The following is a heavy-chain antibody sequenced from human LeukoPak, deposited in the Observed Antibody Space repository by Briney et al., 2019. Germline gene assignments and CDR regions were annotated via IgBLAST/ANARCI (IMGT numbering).Heavy chain of an antibody. D-gene: IGHD4-17*01. V-gene: IGHV3-23*01. CDR3: ARDRGDRYCYHMDV. CDR1: GFTFSNYA. J-gene: IGHJ6*02. CDR2: ISGSGGST. Sequence: PGGSLRLSCAASGFTFSNYAMTWVRQAPGKGLEWVSAISGSGGSTYHADSVKGRFTISRDNSKNTLYLQMNSLRADDTAVYYCARDRGDRYCYHMDVWGQGTTVTVSS.